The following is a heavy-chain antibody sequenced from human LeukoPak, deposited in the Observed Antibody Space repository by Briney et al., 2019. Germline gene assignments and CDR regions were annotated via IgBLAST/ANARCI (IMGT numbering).Heavy chain of an antibody. CDR2: VKQDGSEK. J-gene: IGHJ4*02. V-gene: IGHV3-7*01. Sequence: GGSLRLSCEASGFTFSNFWMSWVRQTPGKGLEWVANVKQDGSEKYYVASVKGRFTISRDNAKNSVYLEMYSLRVEDTAVYYCAKDATSSGRYYFDHWGQGTLVTVSS. CDR3: AKDATSSGRYYFDH. CDR1: GFTFSNFW. D-gene: IGHD3-10*01.